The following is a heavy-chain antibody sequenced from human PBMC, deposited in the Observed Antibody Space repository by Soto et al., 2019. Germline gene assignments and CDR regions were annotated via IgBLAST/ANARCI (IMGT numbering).Heavy chain of an antibody. CDR3: ARDSIFIPPDH. V-gene: IGHV1-18*01. D-gene: IGHD3-16*02. Sequence: ASVKVSCKASGYTFSSYGINWVRQAPGQGLEWMGLISAYNGNRDYAQKFQGRVTITTDTSTNTAYMELRSLRSDDTAVYYCARDSIFIPPDHGGPGTVVTVS. CDR1: GYTFSSYG. J-gene: IGHJ4*02. CDR2: ISAYNGNR.